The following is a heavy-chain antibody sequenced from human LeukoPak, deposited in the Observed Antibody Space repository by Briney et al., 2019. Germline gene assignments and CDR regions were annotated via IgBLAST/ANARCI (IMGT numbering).Heavy chain of an antibody. CDR1: GGTISSSSYY. V-gene: IGHV4-39*06. J-gene: IGHJ4*02. Sequence: SETLSLTCTVSGGTISSSSYYWGGIRQPPGKGLEWIGSIYYSGSTYYNPSLKSRVTISVDTSKNQFPLKLSSVTAADTAVYYCAGDLGIVGATHDYWGEGTLVTVSS. CDR2: IYYSGST. CDR3: AGDLGIVGATHDY. D-gene: IGHD1-26*01.